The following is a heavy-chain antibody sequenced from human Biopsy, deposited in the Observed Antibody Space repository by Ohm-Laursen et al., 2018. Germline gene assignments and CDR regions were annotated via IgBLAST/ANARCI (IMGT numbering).Heavy chain of an antibody. CDR1: GFTFSSYW. CDR2: IHQDESEK. V-gene: IGHV3-7*03. D-gene: IGHD2-21*01. Sequence: SLRLSCSASGFTFSSYWMTWVRQAPGKGLEWVANIHQDESEKYYVDSVEGRFTISRDNAKNSLYLQMNSLRAEDTAIYYCAKIPPSRCDSGECYPIFDYWGQGTLVTVSS. CDR3: AKIPPSRCDSGECYPIFDY. J-gene: IGHJ4*02.